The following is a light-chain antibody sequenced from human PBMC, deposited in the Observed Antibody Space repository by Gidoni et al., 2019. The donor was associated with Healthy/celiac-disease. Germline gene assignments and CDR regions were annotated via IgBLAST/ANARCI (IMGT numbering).Light chain of an antibody. Sequence: DIQLTQSPSFLSASVGDRVTITCRASQGISSSLAWFQQKPGKAPKLLIYAASTLQSGVPSRFSGSGSGTEFTVTISTLQPEEFATYYCQQLKSYPLTFGGGTKVEIK. CDR3: QQLKSYPLT. V-gene: IGKV1-9*01. CDR1: QGISSS. J-gene: IGKJ4*01. CDR2: AAS.